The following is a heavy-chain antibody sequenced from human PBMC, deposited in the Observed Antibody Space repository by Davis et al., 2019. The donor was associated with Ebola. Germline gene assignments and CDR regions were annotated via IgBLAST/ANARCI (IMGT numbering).Heavy chain of an antibody. CDR1: GFSVSDNY. J-gene: IGHJ3*01. V-gene: IGHV3-33*08. Sequence: GESLKISCEASGFSVSDNYMNWVREAPGKGLEWVAIIWFNGKTKNYVDSVKGRFAISRDDSKKTVYLEMNNLRVEDTAVYYCARDAGDRGAVTHDSFDVWGQGTRVTVSP. D-gene: IGHD3-10*01. CDR2: IWFNGKTK. CDR3: ARDAGDRGAVTHDSFDV.